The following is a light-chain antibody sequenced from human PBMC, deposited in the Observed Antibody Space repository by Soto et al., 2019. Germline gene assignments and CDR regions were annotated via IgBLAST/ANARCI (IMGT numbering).Light chain of an antibody. CDR2: AAS. J-gene: IGKJ3*01. V-gene: IGKV1-27*01. CDR3: QEYKTAPFI. CDR1: QGISNY. Sequence: DIQMTQSPSSLSAFVGDRVTITCRASQGISNYLAWYQQKPGRVPTLLIYAASTLRSGVPSRFSGSGSGTDCTLTISSLQPEDVASYYCQEYKTAPFIFGPGTKVDIK.